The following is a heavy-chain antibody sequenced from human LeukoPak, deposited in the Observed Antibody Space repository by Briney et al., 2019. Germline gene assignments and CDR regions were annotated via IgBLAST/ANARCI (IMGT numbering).Heavy chain of an antibody. CDR1: GDSISSYY. CDR3: ARAQGSGSYDTVYYYYYYMDV. CDR2: IYYSGST. V-gene: IGHV4-59*01. J-gene: IGHJ6*03. Sequence: SETLSLTCTVSGDSISSYYWSWIRQPPGKGLEWIGNIYYSGSTNYNPSLKSRVTISVDTSKNQFSLKLSSVTAADTAVYYCARAQGSGSYDTVYYYYYYMDVWGKGTTVTISS. D-gene: IGHD3-10*01.